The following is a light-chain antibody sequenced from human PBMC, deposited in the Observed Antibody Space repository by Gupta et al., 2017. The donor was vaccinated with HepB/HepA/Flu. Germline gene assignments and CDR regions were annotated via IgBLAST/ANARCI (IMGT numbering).Light chain of an antibody. CDR3: RQQNTCPRA. CDR2: TAS. V-gene: IGKV1-17*01. CDR1: RGITND. J-gene: IGKJ4*01. Sequence: QMTQSRSSLSASVGDRVTIAIRSSRGITNDLGWYQQKAGNAPKRLIYTASKLQSGVPSRFSGSGSGTEFTLTISSLQPEDFATYYCRQQNTCPRAFGGGTKVEIK.